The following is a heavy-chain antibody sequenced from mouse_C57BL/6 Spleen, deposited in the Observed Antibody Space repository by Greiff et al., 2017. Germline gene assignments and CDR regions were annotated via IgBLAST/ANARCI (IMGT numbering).Heavy chain of an antibody. Sequence: VKLQQPGAELVRPGSSVKLSCKASGYTFTSYWMDWVKQRPGQGLEWIGNIYPSDSETHYNQKFKDKATLTVDKSSSTAYMQLSSLTSEDSAVYYCARTPFTDYYAMDCWGQGTSVTVSS. J-gene: IGHJ4*01. CDR1: GYTFTSYW. CDR3: ARTPFTDYYAMDC. D-gene: IGHD1-1*01. V-gene: IGHV1-61*01. CDR2: IYPSDSET.